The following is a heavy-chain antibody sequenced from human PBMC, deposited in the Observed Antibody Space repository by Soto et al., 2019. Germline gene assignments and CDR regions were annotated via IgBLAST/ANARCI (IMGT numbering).Heavy chain of an antibody. CDR1: GNSISDYY. CDR3: ARIRGSTIFGVDYYGMDV. Sequence: KTSETLSLTCTVSGNSISDYYWSWIRQTPGKGLEWIGNIYYSGSISYNPSLESRVTISVDTSNNQFSLELSSVTAADTAVYFCARIRGSTIFGVDYYGMDVWGQGTTVTVSS. CDR2: IYYSGSI. D-gene: IGHD3-3*01. V-gene: IGHV4-59*01. J-gene: IGHJ6*02.